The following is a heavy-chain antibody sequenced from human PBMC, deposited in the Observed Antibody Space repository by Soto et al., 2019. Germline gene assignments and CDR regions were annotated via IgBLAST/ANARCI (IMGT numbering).Heavy chain of an antibody. Sequence: GGSLRLSCAASGFTFSSYSMNWVRQAPGKGLQWVSYISSSSSPIYYADSVKGRFTISRDNAKNSLYLQMNSLRDEDTAVYYCARDEYCISTSCYGSFDYWGQGTLVTVSS. CDR3: ARDEYCISTSCYGSFDY. D-gene: IGHD2-2*01. J-gene: IGHJ4*02. V-gene: IGHV3-48*02. CDR2: ISSSSSPI. CDR1: GFTFSSYS.